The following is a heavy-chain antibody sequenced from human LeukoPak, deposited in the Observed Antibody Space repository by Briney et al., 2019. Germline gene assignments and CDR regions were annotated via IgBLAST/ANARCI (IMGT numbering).Heavy chain of an antibody. J-gene: IGHJ3*02. CDR3: ARDCGGDCYYTGAFDI. CDR1: GGSFSGYY. CDR2: ISSSSSYI. D-gene: IGHD2-21*01. Sequence: PSETLSLTCAVYGGSFSGYYWSWIRQPPGKGLEWVSSISSSSSYIYYADSVKGRFTISRDNAKNSLYLQMNSLRAEDTAVYYCARDCGGDCYYTGAFDIWGQGTMVTVSS. V-gene: IGHV3-21*01.